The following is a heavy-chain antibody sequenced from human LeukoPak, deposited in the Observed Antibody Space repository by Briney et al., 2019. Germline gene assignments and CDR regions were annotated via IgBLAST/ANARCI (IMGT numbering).Heavy chain of an antibody. CDR3: ARLGAGQPAPDY. J-gene: IGHJ4*02. V-gene: IGHV5-10-1*01. Sequence: GESLKVSCKGSGYSFTSYWISWVRQMPGKGLEWMGRIDPSDSYTNYSPSFQGHVTVSADKSISTAYLQWSSLKASDTAMYYCARLGAGQPAPDYWGQGTLVTVSS. CDR1: GYSFTSYW. D-gene: IGHD3-10*01. CDR2: IDPSDSYT.